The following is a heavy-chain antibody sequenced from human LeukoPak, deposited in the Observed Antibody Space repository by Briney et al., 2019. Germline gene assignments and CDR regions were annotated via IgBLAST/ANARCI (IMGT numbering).Heavy chain of an antibody. Sequence: GASVKVSCKASGYTFTSYGISWVRQAPGQGLEWIGWISAYNGNTNYAQKLQGRVTMTTDTSTSTAYMELRSLRSDDTAVYYCARRDYDFWSGYNNWFDPWGQGTLVTVSS. CDR2: ISAYNGNT. D-gene: IGHD3-3*01. CDR1: GYTFTSYG. V-gene: IGHV1-18*01. J-gene: IGHJ5*02. CDR3: ARRDYDFWSGYNNWFDP.